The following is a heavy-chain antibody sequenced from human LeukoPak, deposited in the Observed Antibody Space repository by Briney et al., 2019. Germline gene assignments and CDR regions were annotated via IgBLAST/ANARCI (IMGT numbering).Heavy chain of an antibody. CDR2: INHSGST. V-gene: IGHV4-34*01. CDR3: ARGFYYETSAYFDY. D-gene: IGHD3-22*01. CDR1: GETFSGYY. J-gene: IGHJ4*02. Sequence: SETLSLTCAVYGETFSGYYWSWIRQPLGKGLEWIGEINHSGSTNYNPSLESRVTISVDTSKNQFSLKLSSVTAADTAVYYCARGFYYETSAYFDYWGQGTLVTVSS.